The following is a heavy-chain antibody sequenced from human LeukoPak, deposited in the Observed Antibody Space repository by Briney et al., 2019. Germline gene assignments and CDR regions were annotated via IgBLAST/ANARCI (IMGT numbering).Heavy chain of an antibody. Sequence: PGGSLRLSCAASGFTVSSNYMSWVRQAPGKGLEWVSVIYSGGSTYYADSVKGRFTISRDNSKNTLYLQMNSLRAEDTAVYYCARDFSGSYPDAFDIWGQGTMVTVSS. J-gene: IGHJ3*02. V-gene: IGHV3-53*01. D-gene: IGHD1-26*01. CDR1: GFTVSSNY. CDR3: ARDFSGSYPDAFDI. CDR2: IYSGGST.